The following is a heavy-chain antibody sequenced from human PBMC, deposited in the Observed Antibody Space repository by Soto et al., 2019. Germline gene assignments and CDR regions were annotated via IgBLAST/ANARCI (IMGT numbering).Heavy chain of an antibody. CDR3: ARGWFGELSS. V-gene: IGHV4-34*01. Sequence: QVQLQQWGAGLLKPSETLSLTCAFYGGSFSGYYWTLIRQPPGKGLEWIGEINHSGITNYNPSLKSRVTISVDNSNNHLSLKLTSMTAADTAVYYCARGWFGELSSWGQGTLVTVSS. D-gene: IGHD3-10*01. J-gene: IGHJ5*02. CDR2: INHSGIT. CDR1: GGSFSGYY.